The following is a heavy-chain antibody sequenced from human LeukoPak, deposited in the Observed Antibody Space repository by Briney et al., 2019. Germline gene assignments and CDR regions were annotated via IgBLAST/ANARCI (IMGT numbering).Heavy chain of an antibody. D-gene: IGHD3-22*01. J-gene: IGHJ4*02. CDR3: ARDRSSGCDY. CDR2: INHDGSAK. Sequence: GGSLRLSCAASGFTFSSYAMTWVRQAPGKGLEWVANINHDGSAKYYVDSMKGRFTISRDNAKNSLYLQMNSLRAEDTAVYYCARDRSSGCDYWGQGILVSVSS. V-gene: IGHV3-7*01. CDR1: GFTFSSYA.